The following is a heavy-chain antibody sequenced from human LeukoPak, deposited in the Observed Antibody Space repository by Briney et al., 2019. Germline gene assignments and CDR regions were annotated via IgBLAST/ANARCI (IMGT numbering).Heavy chain of an antibody. J-gene: IGHJ4*02. CDR1: GYNFGTSW. V-gene: IGHV5-51*01. Sequence: GESLKISCKGSGYNFGTSWIGWVRQMPGKGLEWMGIIYPGDSDTRYSPSFQGQVTISVDKSISTAYLQWSSLKASDTAMYYCARRGITMIDHWGQGTLVTVSS. D-gene: IGHD3-22*01. CDR2: IYPGDSDT. CDR3: ARRGITMIDH.